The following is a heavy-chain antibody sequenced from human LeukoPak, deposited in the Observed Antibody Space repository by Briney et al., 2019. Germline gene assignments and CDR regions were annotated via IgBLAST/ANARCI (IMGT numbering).Heavy chain of an antibody. J-gene: IGHJ6*04. V-gene: IGHV2-70*04. D-gene: IGHD3-16*01. Sequence: AGPTLVDPTQTLTLTCTFSWFSLSTRGMRVSWIRQPPGKALEWLARIDWDDDKFYSTSLKTRLTISKDTSKNQVVLTMTNMDPVDTATYYCARSDYVSYGMDVWGKGTTVTVSS. CDR2: IDWDDDK. CDR3: ARSDYVSYGMDV. CDR1: WFSLSTRGMR.